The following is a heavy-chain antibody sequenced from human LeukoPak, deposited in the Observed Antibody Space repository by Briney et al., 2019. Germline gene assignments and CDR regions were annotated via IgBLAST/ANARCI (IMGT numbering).Heavy chain of an antibody. D-gene: IGHD3-22*01. Sequence: SETLSLTCAVSGGSISSSNWWSWVRQPPGKGLEWIGGIYHSGSTNYNPSPKSRVTISVDKSKNQFSLKLSSVTAADTAVYYCARKQTYYYDSSGYYLFDYWGQGTLVTVSS. CDR3: ARKQTYYYDSSGYYLFDY. CDR2: IYHSGST. CDR1: GGSISSSNW. V-gene: IGHV4-4*02. J-gene: IGHJ4*02.